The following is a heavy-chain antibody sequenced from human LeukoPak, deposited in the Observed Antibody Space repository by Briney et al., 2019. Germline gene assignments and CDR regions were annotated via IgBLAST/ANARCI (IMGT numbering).Heavy chain of an antibody. CDR2: IYTSGST. V-gene: IGHV4-61*02. D-gene: IGHD1-26*01. J-gene: IGHJ3*02. CDR3: ARDNYSGAFDI. CDR1: GGSISSGSYY. Sequence: PSQTLSLTCTVSGGSISSGSYYWSWIRQPAGKGLEWIGRIYTSGSTNYNPSLKSRVTMSVDTSKNQFSLKLSSVTAADTAVYYCARDNYSGAFDIWGQGTMVTVSS.